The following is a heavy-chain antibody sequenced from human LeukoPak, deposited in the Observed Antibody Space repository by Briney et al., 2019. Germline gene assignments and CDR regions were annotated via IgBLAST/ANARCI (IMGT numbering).Heavy chain of an antibody. V-gene: IGHV1-8*03. CDR3: ARGRMVRGVIYYYYYYMDV. CDR1: GYTFTSYG. J-gene: IGHJ6*03. D-gene: IGHD3-10*01. CDR2: MNPNSGNT. Sequence: ASVKVSCKASGYTFTSYGINWVRQATGQGLEWMGWMNPNSGNTGYAQKFQGRVTITRNTSISTAYMELSSLRSEDTAVYYCARGRMVRGVIYYYYYYMDVWGKGTTVTISS.